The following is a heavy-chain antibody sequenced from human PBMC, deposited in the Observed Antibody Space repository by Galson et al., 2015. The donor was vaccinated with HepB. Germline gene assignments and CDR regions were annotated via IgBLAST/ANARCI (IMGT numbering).Heavy chain of an antibody. CDR2: INPNSGGT. D-gene: IGHD3-3*01. Sequence: SVKVSCKASGYTFTGYYMHWVRQAPGQGLEWMGWINPNSGGTNYAQKFQGRVTMTRDTSISTAYMELSRLRSDDTAVYYCARDRVAVSITIYYYYYMDVWGKGTTVTVSS. CDR1: GYTFTGYY. CDR3: ARDRVAVSITIYYYYYMDV. J-gene: IGHJ6*03. V-gene: IGHV1-2*02.